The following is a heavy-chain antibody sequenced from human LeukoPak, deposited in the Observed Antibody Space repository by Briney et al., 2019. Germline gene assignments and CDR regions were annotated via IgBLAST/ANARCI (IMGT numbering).Heavy chain of an antibody. D-gene: IGHD6-19*01. CDR1: GFTFSSYA. V-gene: IGHV3-23*01. Sequence: PGGSLRLSCAASGFTFSSYAMSWVRQAPGKGLEWISAISGSGGSTYYADSVKGRFTISRDNSKNTLYLQMNSLRAEDTAVYYCARDLRVSYSSGWFSSYAFDIWGQGTMVTVSS. CDR3: ARDLRVSYSSGWFSSYAFDI. CDR2: ISGSGGST. J-gene: IGHJ3*02.